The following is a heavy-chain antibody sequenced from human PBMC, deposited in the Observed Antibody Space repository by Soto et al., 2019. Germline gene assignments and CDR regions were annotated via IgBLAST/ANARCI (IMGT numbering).Heavy chain of an antibody. CDR2: INAGNGNT. J-gene: IGHJ6*02. D-gene: IGHD2-2*01. CDR3: AREPSDIVVVPAAKDYYYYGMDG. Sequence: ASVKVSCKASGYTFTSYAMHWVRQAPGQRLERMGWINAGNGNTKYSQKFQGRVTITRDTSASTAYMELSSLRSEDTAVYYCAREPSDIVVVPAAKDYYYYGMDGWGQGTTVTVAS. CDR1: GYTFTSYA. V-gene: IGHV1-3*01.